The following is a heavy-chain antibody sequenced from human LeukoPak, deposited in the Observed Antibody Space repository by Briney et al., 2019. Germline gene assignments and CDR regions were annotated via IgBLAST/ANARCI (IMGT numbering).Heavy chain of an antibody. J-gene: IGHJ4*02. CDR1: GFTFDDYG. D-gene: IGHD6-19*01. Sequence: GGSLRLSCAASGFTFDDYGMHWVRQAPGKGLEWVAGINWNSGSIHYADSVKGRLTISRDNAKDSLYLQMNSLRAEDTALYYCVRGYSSGWYYFDYWGQGTLVTVSS. V-gene: IGHV3-9*01. CDR2: INWNSGSI. CDR3: VRGYSSGWYYFDY.